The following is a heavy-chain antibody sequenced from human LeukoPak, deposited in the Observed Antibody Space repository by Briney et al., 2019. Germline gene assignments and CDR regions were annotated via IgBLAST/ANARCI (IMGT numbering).Heavy chain of an antibody. CDR2: ISSSSSYI. V-gene: IGHV3-21*01. CDR3: ASWGYSSSWTDAFDI. J-gene: IGHJ3*02. CDR1: GFTFSSYS. D-gene: IGHD6-13*01. Sequence: GGSLRLSCAASGFTFSSYSMSWVRQAPGKGLEWVSSISSSSSYIYYADSVKGRFTISRDNAKNSLYLQMNSLRAEDTAVYYCASWGYSSSWTDAFDIWGQGTMVTVSS.